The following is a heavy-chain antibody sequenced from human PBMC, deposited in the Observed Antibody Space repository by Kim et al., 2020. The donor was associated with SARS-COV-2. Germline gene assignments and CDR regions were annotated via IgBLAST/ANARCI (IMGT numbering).Heavy chain of an antibody. Sequence: ADSVKGRFTISTDKSKNTLYLQMNNLRGEDTAVYYCAKGSGFDYYSGMDVWDQGTTVTVSS. CDR3: AKGSGFDYYSGMDV. D-gene: IGHD3-10*01. J-gene: IGHJ6*02. V-gene: IGHV3-23*01.